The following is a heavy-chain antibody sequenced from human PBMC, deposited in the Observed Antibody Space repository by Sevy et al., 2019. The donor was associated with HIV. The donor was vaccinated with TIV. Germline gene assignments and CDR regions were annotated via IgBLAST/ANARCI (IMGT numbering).Heavy chain of an antibody. CDR2: VSGSGGST. J-gene: IGHJ4*02. Sequence: GGSLRLSCAVSGFTLTSYAMNWVRQAPGKGLEWVSGVSGSGGSTYYADSVKGRFTISRDNSRNTLYLQIHSLRAEDTAVYYCVKDVAYDNTYLDYWGQGTLVTVSS. CDR1: GFTLTSYA. D-gene: IGHD3-22*01. V-gene: IGHV3-23*01. CDR3: VKDVAYDNTYLDY.